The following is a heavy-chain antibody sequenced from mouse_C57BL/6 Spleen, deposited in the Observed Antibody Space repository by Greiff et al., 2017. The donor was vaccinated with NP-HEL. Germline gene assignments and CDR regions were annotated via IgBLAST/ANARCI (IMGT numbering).Heavy chain of an antibody. CDR1: GYTFTSYW. D-gene: IGHD4-1*02. Sequence: VQLQQPGAELVKPGASVKLSCKASGYTFTSYWMQWVKQRPGQDLEWIGEIDPSDSYTNYNQKFKGKATLTVDTSSSTAYMQLSSLTSEDSAVYYCARSNWDVWYFDVWGTGTTVTVSS. J-gene: IGHJ1*03. V-gene: IGHV1-50*01. CDR3: ARSNWDVWYFDV. CDR2: IDPSDSYT.